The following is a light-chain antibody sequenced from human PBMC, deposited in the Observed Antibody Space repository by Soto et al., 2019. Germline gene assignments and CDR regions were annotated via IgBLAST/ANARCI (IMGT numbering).Light chain of an antibody. CDR3: LQDYNYPLT. CDR2: DAS. J-gene: IGKJ4*01. CDR1: QSISTW. V-gene: IGKV1-5*01. Sequence: DIQMTQSPSSLSASEGDRVTITCRASQSISTWLAWYHQKPGRAPELLIYDASNLQSGVPSRFSGSGSGTEFTLTISSLQPEDFATYYCLQDYNYPLTFGGGTKVDIK.